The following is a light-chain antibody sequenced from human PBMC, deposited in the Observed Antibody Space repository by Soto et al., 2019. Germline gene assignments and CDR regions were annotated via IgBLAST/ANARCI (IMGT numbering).Light chain of an antibody. CDR1: QSVSSN. CDR3: QQYNNWPPLT. Sequence: EIVMTQSPATLSVSPGERATLSCRASQSVSSNLAWYQQKPGQAPRLLIYGASTRATGIPARFSGSGSGTEFTLTISSLQSEDFADYYCQQYNNWPPLTFGGGTKVEIK. J-gene: IGKJ4*01. CDR2: GAS. V-gene: IGKV3-15*01.